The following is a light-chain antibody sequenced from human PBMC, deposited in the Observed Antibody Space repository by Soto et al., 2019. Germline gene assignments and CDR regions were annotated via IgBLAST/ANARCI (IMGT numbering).Light chain of an antibody. CDR2: KAS. CDR1: QSISSW. J-gene: IGKJ1*01. Sequence: DIQMTQSPSTLSASVGDRVTITCRASQSISSWSAWYQQKPGKAPKLLIYKASSLESGVPSRFSGSGSGTESTLTISSLQPDDFAVYYCQHYNNWPRTWTFGQGTKVDIK. V-gene: IGKV1-5*03. CDR3: QHYNNWPRTWT.